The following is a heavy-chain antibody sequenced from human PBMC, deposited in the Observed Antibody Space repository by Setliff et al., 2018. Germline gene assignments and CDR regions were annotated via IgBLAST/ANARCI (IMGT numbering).Heavy chain of an antibody. CDR3: ARDVGTSSFEVATMIVVAATDAFDI. Sequence: ASVKVSCKASGYTFTSYGISWVRQAPGQGLEWMGWISAYNGNTNYAQKLQGRVTMTTDTSTSTAYMELRSLRSDDTAVYYCARDVGTSSFEVATMIVVAATDAFDIWGQGKMVTVSS. V-gene: IGHV1-18*01. D-gene: IGHD3-22*01. CDR2: ISAYNGNT. CDR1: GYTFTSYG. J-gene: IGHJ3*02.